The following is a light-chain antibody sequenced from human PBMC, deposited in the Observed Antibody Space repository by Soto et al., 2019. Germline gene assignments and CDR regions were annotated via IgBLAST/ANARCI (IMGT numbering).Light chain of an antibody. CDR1: QSVSSY. CDR3: QQSSNWPVT. CDR2: DAS. Sequence: EIVLTQSPATLSLSPGERATLSCRASQSVSSYSAWYQQKPGQAPRLLIYDASSRATGIPARFSGSGSGTEFTLTISSLEPEDFAVYYCQQSSNWPVTFGQGTRVDIK. J-gene: IGKJ1*01. V-gene: IGKV3-11*01.